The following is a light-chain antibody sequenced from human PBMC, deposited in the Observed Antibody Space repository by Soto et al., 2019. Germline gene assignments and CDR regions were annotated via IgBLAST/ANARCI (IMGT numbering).Light chain of an antibody. CDR3: QQYNALWYT. V-gene: IGKV1-5*01. J-gene: IGKJ2*01. Sequence: DIQMTQSPATLSAYLGDRVTITCRASQTTNRWLAWYQQKPRKAQKLLSYDGSTLQSGVPSRFSGSGSGTEFTLTISSLQPDDVATYYCQQYNALWYTFGQGTKV. CDR2: DGS. CDR1: QTTNRW.